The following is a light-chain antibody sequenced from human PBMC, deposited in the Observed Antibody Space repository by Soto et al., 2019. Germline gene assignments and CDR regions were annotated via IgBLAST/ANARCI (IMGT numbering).Light chain of an antibody. CDR1: SSSTGADYE. CDR2: GNT. Sequence: QSALTQPPSVSGAPGQRVIISCTGGSSSTGADYEVHWYQQLPGTAPKLLIYGNTNRPSGVPDRFSGSKSGSSASLAITGLQAEDEAEYYCQSYDNTLKGCVFGTGTKVTVL. J-gene: IGLJ1*01. CDR3: QSYDNTLKGCV. V-gene: IGLV1-40*01.